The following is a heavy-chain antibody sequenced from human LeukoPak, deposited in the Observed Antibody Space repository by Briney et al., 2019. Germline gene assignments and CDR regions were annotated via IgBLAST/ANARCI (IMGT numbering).Heavy chain of an antibody. D-gene: IGHD3-22*01. CDR1: GGSISSSSYY. CDR3: ARAPYYYDSSGEYYFDY. V-gene: IGHV4-39*07. J-gene: IGHJ4*02. CDR2: IYYSGST. Sequence: SETLSLTCTVSGGSISSSSYYWGWLRQPPGKGLEWIGSIYYSGSTYYNPSLKSRVTISVDTSKNQFSLKLSSVTAADTAVYYCARAPYYYDSSGEYYFDYWGQGTLVTVSS.